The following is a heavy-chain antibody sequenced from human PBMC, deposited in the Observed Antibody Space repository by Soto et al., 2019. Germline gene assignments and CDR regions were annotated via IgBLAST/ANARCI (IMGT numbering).Heavy chain of an antibody. Sequence: ASVKVSCKTSGYTFTSYFLHWVRQAPGQGLEWKGIINPSGGSTSYAQKFQGRVTMTRDTSTSTVYMELSSLRSEDTAVYYCARTYCSSTSCPDNDAFDIWGQGTMVTVSS. V-gene: IGHV1-46*01. D-gene: IGHD2-2*01. CDR3: ARTYCSSTSCPDNDAFDI. J-gene: IGHJ3*02. CDR1: GYTFTSYF. CDR2: INPSGGST.